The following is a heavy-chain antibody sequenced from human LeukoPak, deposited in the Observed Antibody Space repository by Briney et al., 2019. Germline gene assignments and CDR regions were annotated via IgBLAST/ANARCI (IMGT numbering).Heavy chain of an antibody. CDR2: MNPNSGNT. CDR3: ARGPTWYSGSYRFDH. V-gene: IGHV1-8*01. Sequence: GALVKVSCKASGYTFTSYDINWVRQATGQGLEWMGWMNPNSGNTGHAQKFQGRVTMTRNTSISTAYMELSSLRSEDTAVYYCARGPTWYSGSYRFDHWGQGTLVIVSS. CDR1: GYTFTSYD. J-gene: IGHJ4*02. D-gene: IGHD1-26*01.